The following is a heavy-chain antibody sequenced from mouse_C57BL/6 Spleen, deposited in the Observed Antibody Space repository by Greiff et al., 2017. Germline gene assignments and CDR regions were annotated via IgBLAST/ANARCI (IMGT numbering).Heavy chain of an antibody. Sequence: EVKLMESGGGLVKPGGSLKLSCAASGFTFSSYTMSWVRQTPEKRLEWVATISGGGGNTYYPDSVKGRFTISRDNSKNTLYLQRSSLRSEDTALYYCARRHGSYAMDYWGQGTSVTVSS. CDR1: GFTFSSYT. V-gene: IGHV5-9*01. D-gene: IGHD2-2*01. CDR3: ARRHGSYAMDY. CDR2: ISGGGGNT. J-gene: IGHJ4*01.